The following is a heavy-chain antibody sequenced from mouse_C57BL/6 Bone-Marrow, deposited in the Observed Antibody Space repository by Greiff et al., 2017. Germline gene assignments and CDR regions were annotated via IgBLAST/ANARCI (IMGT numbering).Heavy chain of an antibody. D-gene: IGHD6-5*01. V-gene: IGHV2-2*01. CDR1: GFSLTSYG. CDR2: IWRGGST. CDR3: ARRGLFWYFDV. Sequence: VQVVESGPGLVQPSQSLSITCTVSGFSLTSYGVHWVRQSPGKGLEWLGVIWRGGSTDYNAAFISRLSISKDNSKSQVFFKMNSLQADDTAIYYCARRGLFWYFDVWGTGTTVTVAS. J-gene: IGHJ1*03.